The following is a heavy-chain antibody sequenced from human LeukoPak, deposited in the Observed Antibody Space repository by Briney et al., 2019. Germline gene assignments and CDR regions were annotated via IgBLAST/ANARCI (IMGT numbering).Heavy chain of an antibody. CDR3: ARSVPDYTRFDY. Sequence: GGSLRLSCVASGFTFSDYAMNWVRQAPGKGLEWVSTFKTNYNQVYYAESVRGRFTISTDNSKNTVYLQMNSLRAEDTALYYCARSVPDYTRFDYWGQGALVTVSS. J-gene: IGHJ4*02. CDR1: GFTFSDYA. CDR2: FKTNYNQV. D-gene: IGHD4-11*01. V-gene: IGHV3-23*05.